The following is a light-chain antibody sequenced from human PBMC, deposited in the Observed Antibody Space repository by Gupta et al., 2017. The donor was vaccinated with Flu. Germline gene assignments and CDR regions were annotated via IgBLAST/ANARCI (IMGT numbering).Light chain of an antibody. J-gene: IGLJ3*02. CDR3: NSFTSSTTPGV. CDR1: SSDIGGFDY. Sequence: ITISCTGTSSDIGGFDYVSWYQQHPGKAPKLMIYAVSRRPSGVSNRFSGSKSGNTASLTISGLQAEDEAHYFCNSFTSSTTPGVFGGGTKLTVL. V-gene: IGLV2-14*01. CDR2: AVS.